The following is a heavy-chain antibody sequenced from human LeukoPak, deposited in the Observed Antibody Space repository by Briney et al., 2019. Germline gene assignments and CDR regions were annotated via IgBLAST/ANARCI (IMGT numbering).Heavy chain of an antibody. D-gene: IGHD1-20*01. J-gene: IGHJ4*02. Sequence: PGGSLRLSCAASGFTFNNYGMSWVRQAPGKGLEWVSSITYSGDSTYCADYVKGRFTISRDNSKNTLYLQMSSLRVDDTAVYYCAKSITGINSGHGYWGQGTLVIVSS. CDR1: GFTFNNYG. CDR2: ITYSGDST. V-gene: IGHV3-23*01. CDR3: AKSITGINSGHGY.